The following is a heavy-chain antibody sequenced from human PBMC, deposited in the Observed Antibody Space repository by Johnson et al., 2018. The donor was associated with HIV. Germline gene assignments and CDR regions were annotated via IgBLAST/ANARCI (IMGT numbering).Heavy chain of an antibody. D-gene: IGHD3-22*01. Sequence: QVQLVESGGGVVQPGRSVRLSCAASGLSFSDYGMHWVRQAPGKGLEWVAVISYDGSNKYYADSVKGRFTISRDNSKNTLYLQMNSLRAEDTAVYFCARDVHMERYFDSSGYPPPHAVDIWGQGTMVTVSS. CDR3: ARDVHMERYFDSSGYPPPHAVDI. CDR1: GLSFSDYG. J-gene: IGHJ3*02. V-gene: IGHV3-30-3*01. CDR2: ISYDGSNK.